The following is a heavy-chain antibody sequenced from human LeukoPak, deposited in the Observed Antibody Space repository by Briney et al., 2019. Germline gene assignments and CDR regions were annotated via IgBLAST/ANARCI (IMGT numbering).Heavy chain of an antibody. CDR2: IYHSGST. J-gene: IGHJ4*02. D-gene: IGHD2-8*02. CDR1: GGSISSSNW. Sequence: SETLSLTCDVSGGSISSSNWWSWVRQPPGKGLEWIGEIYHSGSTNYNPSLKSRVTMSVDKSKNQISLKLRSVTAADTAVYYCARGGMISPYWFDYWGQGTLVTVSS. CDR3: ARGGMISPYWFDY. V-gene: IGHV4-4*02.